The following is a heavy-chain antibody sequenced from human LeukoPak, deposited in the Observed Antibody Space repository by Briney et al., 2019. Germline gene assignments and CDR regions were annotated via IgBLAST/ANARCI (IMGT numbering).Heavy chain of an antibody. Sequence: QTGGSLRLSCAASGFIVNNKYMTWVRQAPGKGLEWVSLIYNDGRTYYADSVKGRCTISRDNAKNSLYLQMNSLRAEDTAVYYCARFRSGWGQGTLVTVSS. CDR3: ARFRSG. V-gene: IGHV3-53*01. CDR2: IYNDGRT. J-gene: IGHJ4*02. CDR1: GFIVNNKY. D-gene: IGHD3-10*01.